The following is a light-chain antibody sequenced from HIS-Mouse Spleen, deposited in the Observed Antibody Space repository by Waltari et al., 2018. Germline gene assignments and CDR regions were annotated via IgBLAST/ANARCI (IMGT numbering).Light chain of an antibody. V-gene: IGLV3-10*01. CDR1: ALPKKY. J-gene: IGLJ2*01. Sequence: SYELTQPPSVSVSPGQTARITCSGDALPKKYAYWYQQKSGQAPVLVIYEDSKRPLGIPGRFSGSSSGTMATLTIGGAQVEDEADYYCYSTDSSGNHRVFGGGTKLTVL. CDR2: EDS. CDR3: YSTDSSGNHRV.